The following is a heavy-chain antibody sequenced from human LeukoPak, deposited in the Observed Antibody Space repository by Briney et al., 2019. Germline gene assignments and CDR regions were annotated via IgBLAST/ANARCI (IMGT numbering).Heavy chain of an antibody. CDR1: GGSFSGYY. V-gene: IGHV4-34*01. CDR2: INHSGST. J-gene: IGHJ4*02. D-gene: IGHD2-15*01. Sequence: PSETLSLTCAVYGGSFSGYYWSWIRQPPGKGLEWIGEINHSGSTNYNPSLKSRVTISVDTSKNQFSLKLSSVTAVDTAVYYCARGYCSGGSCYWSSGSYFDYWGQGTLVTVSS. CDR3: ARGYCSGGSCYWSSGSYFDY.